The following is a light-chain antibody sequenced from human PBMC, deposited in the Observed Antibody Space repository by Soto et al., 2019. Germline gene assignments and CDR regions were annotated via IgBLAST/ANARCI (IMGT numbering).Light chain of an antibody. CDR1: QSISSH. V-gene: IGKV1-39*01. Sequence: DIQMTQSPSSLSASVGDRVTITCRASQSISSHLNWYQHKTGKAPKLLIYAASSLQSGVPSRFSGSGSGTEFTLTISSLQPEDSATYYCQQSYCTPFSFGPGTKADI. J-gene: IGKJ3*01. CDR2: AAS. CDR3: QQSYCTPFS.